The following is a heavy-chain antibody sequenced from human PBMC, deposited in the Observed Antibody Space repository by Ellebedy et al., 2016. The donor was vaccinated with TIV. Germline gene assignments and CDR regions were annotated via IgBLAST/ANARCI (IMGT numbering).Heavy chain of an antibody. D-gene: IGHD4-17*01. CDR2: IYQDGSQK. CDR3: AREGAYGDYSHVSFPFDP. Sequence: GGSLRLSCAASGFSFPSYWMSWVRQAPGKGLEWVASIYQDGSQKNYVDSVKGRFTISRDNAKNSLFLQMNSLRSEDTAVYYCAREGAYGDYSHVSFPFDPWGQGTLVIVSS. V-gene: IGHV3-7*01. CDR1: GFSFPSYW. J-gene: IGHJ5*02.